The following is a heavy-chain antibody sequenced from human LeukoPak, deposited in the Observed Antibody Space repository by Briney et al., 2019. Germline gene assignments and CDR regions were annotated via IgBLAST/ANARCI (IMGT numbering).Heavy chain of an antibody. D-gene: IGHD2-2*01. CDR1: GFTVSSNY. V-gene: IGHV3-66*01. CDR3: ARVYCSSTSCYGRYYFDY. CDR2: IYSGGST. Sequence: GGSLRLSCAASGFTVSSNYMSWVRQAPGKGLEWVSVIYSGGSTYYADSVKGRFTISRDNSKNTLYLQMNSLRAEDTAVYYCARVYCSSTSCYGRYYFDYWGQGTLVTVSS. J-gene: IGHJ4*02.